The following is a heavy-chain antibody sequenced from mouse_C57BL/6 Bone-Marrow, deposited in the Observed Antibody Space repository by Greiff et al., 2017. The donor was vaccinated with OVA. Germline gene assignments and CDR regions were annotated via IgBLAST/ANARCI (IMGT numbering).Heavy chain of an antibody. CDR3: ARPPYYSLRYFDV. CDR2: INPDSSTI. Sequence: ATGGVDFSRYWMSWVRRAPGKGLEWIGEINPDSSTINYAPSLKDKFIISRDNAKNTLYLQMSKVRSEDTALYYCARPPYYSLRYFDVWGTGTTVTVSS. J-gene: IGHJ1*03. CDR1: GVDFSRYW. D-gene: IGHD2-10*01. V-gene: IGHV4-1*01.